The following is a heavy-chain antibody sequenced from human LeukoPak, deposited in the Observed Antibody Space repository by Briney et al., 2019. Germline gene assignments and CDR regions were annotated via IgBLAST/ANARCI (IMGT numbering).Heavy chain of an antibody. CDR3: ARFSRPGDNSGHYLDH. V-gene: IGHV4-59*01. CDR1: GASISSYY. J-gene: IGHJ4*02. D-gene: IGHD6-19*01. Sequence: PSETLSLTCNVSGASISSYYWSWIRQPPGKGLEWIAYTLYSGDTNYNPSPKSRVTISVDTSKNQFSLKLSSVTAADTAVYYCARFSRPGDNSGHYLDHWGQGTLVTVSS. CDR2: TLYSGDT.